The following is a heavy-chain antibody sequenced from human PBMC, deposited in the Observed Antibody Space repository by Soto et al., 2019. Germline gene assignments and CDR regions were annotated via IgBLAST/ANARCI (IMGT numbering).Heavy chain of an antibody. V-gene: IGHV3-7*01. CDR1: GFTFNSYW. CDR3: GSDATIHKD. CDR2: IKPEGSGK. J-gene: IGHJ4*02. D-gene: IGHD3-3*01. Sequence: EVQLVESGGGLVQPGGSLRLSCAASGFTFNSYWMSWVRQAPGEGPEWVASIKPEGSGKYYVDSERGRFTISRDNAKNSLFLQMNSLRVEDTAVYYCGSDATIHKDWGQGTLVTVSS.